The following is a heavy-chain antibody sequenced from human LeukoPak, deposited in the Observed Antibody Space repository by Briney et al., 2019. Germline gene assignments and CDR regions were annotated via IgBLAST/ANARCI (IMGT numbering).Heavy chain of an antibody. CDR2: IYYSGST. V-gene: IGHV4-39*01. J-gene: IGHJ4*02. CDR1: GGSISSSSYY. Sequence: SETLSLTCTVSGGSISSSSYYWGWLRQPPGKGLEWIGSIYYSGSTYYNPSLKSRVTISVDTSKNQFSLKLSSVTAADTAVYYCARLQSGSYYILFDYWGQGTLVTVSS. D-gene: IGHD3-10*01. CDR3: ARLQSGSYYILFDY.